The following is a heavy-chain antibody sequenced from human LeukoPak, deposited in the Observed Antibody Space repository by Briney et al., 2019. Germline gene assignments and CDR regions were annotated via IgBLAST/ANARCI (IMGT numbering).Heavy chain of an antibody. Sequence: GGSLRLSCAASRFTFSTYSMNWVRQAPGRGLEWVSFISTSSSYIYYADSVKGRFTISRDNARNSLYLQMNSLRAEDTAVYYCARDPGTTQTLHDAFDIWGQGTMVTVSS. CDR2: ISTSSSYI. CDR3: ARDPGTTQTLHDAFDI. J-gene: IGHJ3*02. V-gene: IGHV3-21*01. D-gene: IGHD1-7*01. CDR1: RFTFSTYS.